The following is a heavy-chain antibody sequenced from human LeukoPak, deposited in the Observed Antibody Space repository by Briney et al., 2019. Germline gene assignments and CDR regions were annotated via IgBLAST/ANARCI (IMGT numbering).Heavy chain of an antibody. CDR2: IYHSGST. CDR1: GGSISSGGYS. V-gene: IGHV4-30-2*01. CDR3: ARAPGGVRGVGAFDI. D-gene: IGHD3-10*01. Sequence: PSQTLSLTCAVSGGSISSGGYSWSWIRQPPGKGLEWIGYIYHSGSTYYNPSLKSRVTISVDRSKNQFSLKLSSVTAADTAVYYCARAPGGVRGVGAFDIWGQGTMVTVSS. J-gene: IGHJ3*02.